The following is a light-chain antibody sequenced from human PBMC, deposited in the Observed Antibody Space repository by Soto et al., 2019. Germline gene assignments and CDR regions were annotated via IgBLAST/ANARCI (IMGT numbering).Light chain of an antibody. V-gene: IGKV3-11*01. J-gene: IGKJ4*01. CDR1: QSVGRH. CDR3: QQRNNWPPAT. CDR2: DAS. Sequence: EIVLTQSPATLSLSPGERATLSCRASQSVGRHLAWYQQKPGQAPRLLLYDASNRATCVPARFSGSGSGTDFTLSISSLEPEDFAVYYCQQRNNWPPATFGGGTKVEIK.